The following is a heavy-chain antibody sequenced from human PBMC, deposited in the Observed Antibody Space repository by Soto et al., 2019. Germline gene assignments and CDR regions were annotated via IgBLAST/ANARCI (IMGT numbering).Heavy chain of an antibody. D-gene: IGHD3-10*01. CDR1: GFTFSSYA. J-gene: IGHJ4*02. CDR2: ISYDGSNK. V-gene: IGHV3-30-3*01. Sequence: QVQLVESGGGVVQPGRSLRLSCAASGFTFSSYAMHWVRQAPGKGLEWVAVISYDGSNKYYADSVKGRFTISRDNSKNTLYLQMNSLRAEDTAVYYCARNIRTMGVIDYWGQGTLVIVSS. CDR3: ARNIRTMGVIDY.